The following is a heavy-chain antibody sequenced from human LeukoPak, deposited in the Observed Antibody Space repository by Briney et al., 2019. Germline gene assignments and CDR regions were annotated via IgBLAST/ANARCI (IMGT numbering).Heavy chain of an antibody. D-gene: IGHD3-22*01. V-gene: IGHV4-59*01. Sequence: PSETLSLTCTVSGGSISSYYWGWIRQPPGKGLEWIGYIYYSGSTNYNPSLKSRVTISVDTSKNQFSLKLSSVTAADTAVYYCARGLYYYDSSHAFDIWGQGTMVTVSS. CDR3: ARGLYYYDSSHAFDI. CDR1: GGSISSYY. CDR2: IYYSGST. J-gene: IGHJ3*02.